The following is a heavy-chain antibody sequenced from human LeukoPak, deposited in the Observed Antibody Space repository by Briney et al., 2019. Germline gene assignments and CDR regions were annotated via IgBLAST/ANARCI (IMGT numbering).Heavy chain of an antibody. J-gene: IGHJ5*02. D-gene: IGHD1-1*01. Sequence: PGGSLRLSCAASGFTFSSYAMSWVRQAPGKGLEWVSVISGSGGSTYYADSVKGRFTISRDNSNNTLYLQMNGLTAEDTAVYYCARDVQGEYDWKVGWFDPWGQGTLVTVSS. CDR3: ARDVQGEYDWKVGWFDP. V-gene: IGHV3-23*01. CDR2: ISGSGGST. CDR1: GFTFSSYA.